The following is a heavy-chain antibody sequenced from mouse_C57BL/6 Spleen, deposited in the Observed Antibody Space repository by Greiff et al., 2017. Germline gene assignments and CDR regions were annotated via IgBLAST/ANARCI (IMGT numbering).Heavy chain of an antibody. CDR2: IYPRSGNT. CDR1: GYTFTSYG. CDR3: ARGSFYY. V-gene: IGHV1-81*01. Sequence: VQLQQSGAELARPGASVKLSCKASGYTFTSYGISWVKQRTGQGLEWIGEIYPRSGNTYYNEKFKGKATLTADKSSSTAYMELRSLTSEDSAVYFCARGSFYYWGQRTTLTVSS. J-gene: IGHJ2*01.